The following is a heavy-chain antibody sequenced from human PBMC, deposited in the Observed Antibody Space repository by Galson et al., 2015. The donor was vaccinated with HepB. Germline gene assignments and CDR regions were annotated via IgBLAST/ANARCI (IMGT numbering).Heavy chain of an antibody. CDR3: VRDAGWLSDDH. V-gene: IGHV3-48*01. J-gene: IGHJ5*02. CDR2: ISSRSSTI. CDR1: GFTFSSYS. Sequence: SLRLSCAASGFTFSSYSMNWVRQAPGKGLEWVSYISSRSSTIYFADSVKGRFTISRDNAKNSLYLQMNSLRAEGTAVYYCVRDAGWLSDDHWGQGTLVTVSS. D-gene: IGHD5-24*01.